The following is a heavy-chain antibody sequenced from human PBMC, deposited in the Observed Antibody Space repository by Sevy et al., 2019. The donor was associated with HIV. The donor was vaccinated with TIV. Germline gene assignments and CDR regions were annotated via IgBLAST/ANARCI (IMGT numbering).Heavy chain of an antibody. V-gene: IGHV3-48*02. CDR2: ISSSSTI. CDR3: ARGEDFDY. J-gene: IGHJ4*01. CDR1: GFTFSTYS. Sequence: GGSLRLSCAASGFTFSTYSMNWVRQAPGKGLEWVSYISSSSTIYYADSMKGRFTISRDNAKNSLYLQMNSLRDEDTAVYYSARGEDFDYWGQGILVTVSS.